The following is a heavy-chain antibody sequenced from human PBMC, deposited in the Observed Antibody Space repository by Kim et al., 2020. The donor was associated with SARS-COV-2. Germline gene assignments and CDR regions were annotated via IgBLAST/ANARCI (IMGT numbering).Heavy chain of an antibody. CDR2: INHSGST. D-gene: IGHD3-10*01. CDR3: ARGGGFGERDGLDY. CDR1: GGSFSGYY. V-gene: IGHV4-34*01. J-gene: IGHJ4*02. Sequence: SETLSLTCAVYGGSFSGYYWSWIRQPPGKGLEWIGEINHSGSTNYNPSLKSRVTISVDTSKNQFSLKLSSVTAADTAVYYCARGGGFGERDGLDYWGQGTLVTVSS.